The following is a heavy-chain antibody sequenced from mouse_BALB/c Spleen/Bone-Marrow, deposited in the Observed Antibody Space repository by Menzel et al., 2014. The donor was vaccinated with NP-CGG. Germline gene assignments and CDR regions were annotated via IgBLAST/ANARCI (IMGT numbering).Heavy chain of an antibody. CDR2: INPDSSTI. D-gene: IGHD1-1*01. CDR1: GFDFSRYW. V-gene: IGHV4-1*02. Sequence: EVNVVESGGGLVQPGGSLKLSYAASGFDFSRYWMSWVRQAPGKGLEWIGEINPDSSTIDYTPSLKDKFIISRDNAKNTLYLQMSKVRSEDTALYYCARLGYYGSYAYWGQGTLVTVSA. J-gene: IGHJ3*01. CDR3: ARLGYYGSYAY.